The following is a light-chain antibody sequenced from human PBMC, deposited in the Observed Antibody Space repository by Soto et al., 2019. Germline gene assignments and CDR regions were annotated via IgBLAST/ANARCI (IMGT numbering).Light chain of an antibody. CDR3: QQYYNWPPYT. V-gene: IGKV3-15*01. Sequence: EAVLTQFPATLSVSPGERATLSCRASQSISNNLAWYQQKPGQAPRLLIYGASPRATGIPARFSGSGSGTEFTLTISSLQSEDFAVYYCQQYYNWPPYTFGQGSRLEIK. CDR1: QSISNN. CDR2: GAS. J-gene: IGKJ2*01.